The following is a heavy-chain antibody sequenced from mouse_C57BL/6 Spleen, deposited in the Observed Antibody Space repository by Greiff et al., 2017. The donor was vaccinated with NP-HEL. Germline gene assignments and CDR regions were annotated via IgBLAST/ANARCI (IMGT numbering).Heavy chain of an antibody. D-gene: IGHD3-1*01. V-gene: IGHV1-18*01. CDR1: GYTFTDYN. CDR2: INPNNGGT. Sequence: EVKLVESGPELVKPGASVKIPCKASGYTFTDYNMDWVKQSHGKSLEWIGDINPNNGGTIYNQKFKGKATLTVDKSSSTAYMELRSLTSEDTAVYYCASGLRDYYAMDYWGQGTSVTVSS. J-gene: IGHJ4*01. CDR3: ASGLRDYYAMDY.